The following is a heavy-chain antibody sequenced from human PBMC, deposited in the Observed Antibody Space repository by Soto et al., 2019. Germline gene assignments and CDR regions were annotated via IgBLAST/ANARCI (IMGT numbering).Heavy chain of an antibody. CDR2: IYYSGST. CDR1: GGSISSGGYY. Sequence: QVQLQESGPGLVKPSQTLSLTCTVSGGSISSGGYYWSWIRQHPGKGLEWIGYIYYSGSTYYNPSLTRRVTISVDTSKTQFSLKLSSVTAADTAVYYCARANSSGYQKWYFDLWGRGTLVTVSS. J-gene: IGHJ2*01. D-gene: IGHD3-22*01. CDR3: ARANSSGYQKWYFDL. V-gene: IGHV4-31*03.